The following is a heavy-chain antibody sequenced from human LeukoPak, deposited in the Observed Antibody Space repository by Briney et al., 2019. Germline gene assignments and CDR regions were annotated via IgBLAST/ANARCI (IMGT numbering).Heavy chain of an antibody. J-gene: IGHJ6*03. CDR3: ARAGVISGYDWWGDYYYYYMDV. Sequence: GGSLRLSCAASGFTFSSYEMNWVRQAPGKGLEWVSYISSSGSTIYYADSVKGRFTISRDNAKNSLHLQMNSLKAEDTAVDYCARAGVISGYDWWGDYYYYYMDVWGKGTTVTVSS. CDR2: ISSSGSTI. D-gene: IGHD5-12*01. V-gene: IGHV3-48*03. CDR1: GFTFSSYE.